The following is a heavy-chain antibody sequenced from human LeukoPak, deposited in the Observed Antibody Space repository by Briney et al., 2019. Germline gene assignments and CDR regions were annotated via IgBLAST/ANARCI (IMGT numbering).Heavy chain of an antibody. CDR1: GFTFSNYA. Sequence: PGGSLRLSCTASGFTFSNYAMHWVRQAPGKGLEWVAVVSSDGHNTYYAASMQGRFTISRDNSNNALYLQMNSLRAEDTAVYYCARESSFRIAVAGTNYWGQGTLVTVSS. V-gene: IGHV3-30*03. D-gene: IGHD6-19*01. CDR3: ARESSFRIAVAGTNY. J-gene: IGHJ4*02. CDR2: VSSDGHNT.